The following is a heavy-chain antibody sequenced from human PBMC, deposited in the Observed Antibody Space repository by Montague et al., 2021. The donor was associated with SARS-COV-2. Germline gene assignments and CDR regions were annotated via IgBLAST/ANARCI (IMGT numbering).Heavy chain of an antibody. CDR1: RGSFSNYY. V-gene: IGHV4-34*01. Sequence: SETLSLTCAVSRGSFSNYYWTWIRQSPGKGLEWIGEINQGGAPNXTPSLKSRVTISLDTPKKQISLKLNSVTVADTAVFFCARGRPVQGSFRHFDSISSGALDIWAQGSLVIVSS. D-gene: IGHD3-9*01. CDR3: ARGRPVQGSFRHFDSISSGALDI. CDR2: INQGGAP. J-gene: IGHJ3*02.